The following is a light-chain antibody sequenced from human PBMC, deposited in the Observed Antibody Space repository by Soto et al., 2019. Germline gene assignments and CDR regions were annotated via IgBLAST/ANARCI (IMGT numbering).Light chain of an antibody. CDR2: GAS. V-gene: IGKV3-20*01. Sequence: EIVLTQSHGTLSFSPVKGATLXWMAIQSISSSYLAWYQQRPGQAPRLVIYGASSRATGIPDRFSGSGSGTEFTLTISRLEPEDFAVYYCQQYGSSSWTFGQGTKVDI. J-gene: IGKJ1*01. CDR3: QQYGSSSWT. CDR1: QSISSSY.